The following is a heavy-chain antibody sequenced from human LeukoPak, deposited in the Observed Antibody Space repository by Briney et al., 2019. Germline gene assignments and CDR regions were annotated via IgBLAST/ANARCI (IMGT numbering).Heavy chain of an antibody. CDR3: ARAEMATGDFDY. CDR2: IYYSGST. CDR1: GGSINSGDYY. V-gene: IGHV4-30-4*01. D-gene: IGHD5-24*01. Sequence: SETLSLTCTVSGGSINSGDYYWSWIRQAPGKGLEWIGYIYYSGSTYYNPSLKSRVTISVDTSKNQFSLKLSSVTAADTAVYYCARAEMATGDFDYWGQGTLVTVSS. J-gene: IGHJ4*02.